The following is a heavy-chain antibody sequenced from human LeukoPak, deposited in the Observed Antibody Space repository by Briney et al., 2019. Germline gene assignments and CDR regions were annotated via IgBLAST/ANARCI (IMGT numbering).Heavy chain of an antibody. CDR2: IYPGDSDT. V-gene: IGHV5-51*01. D-gene: IGHD3-22*01. CDR3: ARHGGYYDSSGYLLDY. Sequence: GESLKISCKGSGYSFTSYWIGWVRQMPGKGLEWKGIIYPGDSDTRYSPSFQGQVTISADKSISTAYLQWSSLKASDTAMYYCARHGGYYDSSGYLLDYWGQGTLVTVSS. J-gene: IGHJ4*02. CDR1: GYSFTSYW.